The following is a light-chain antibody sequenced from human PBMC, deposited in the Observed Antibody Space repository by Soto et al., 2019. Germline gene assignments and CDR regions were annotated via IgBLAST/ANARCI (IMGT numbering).Light chain of an antibody. CDR1: RSNIGTKT. CDR2: SNN. V-gene: IGLV1-44*01. J-gene: IGLJ1*01. CDR3: AAWDDSLNGL. Sequence: QSVLTQPPSASGTPGQTVTISCFGSRSNIGTKTVNWYRQFPGTAPKLLIYSNNQRPSGVPDRFSGSKSGTSASLAISGLLSEDEAVYYCAAWDDSLNGLFGTGTKLTVL.